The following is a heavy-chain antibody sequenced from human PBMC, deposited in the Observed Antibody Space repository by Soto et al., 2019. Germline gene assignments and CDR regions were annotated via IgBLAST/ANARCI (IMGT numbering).Heavy chain of an antibody. J-gene: IGHJ4*02. CDR3: ARWSYLDY. Sequence: GGSMRLSCAASGFSFGSYALSWVRQAPGKGLEWVSTISGSDGKTFYADSVKGRFSISRDTSQNTLYLQMNSLRADDTAIYYCARWSYLDYWGQGTRVTVSS. D-gene: IGHD3-3*01. CDR1: GFSFGSYA. V-gene: IGHV3-23*01. CDR2: ISGSDGKT.